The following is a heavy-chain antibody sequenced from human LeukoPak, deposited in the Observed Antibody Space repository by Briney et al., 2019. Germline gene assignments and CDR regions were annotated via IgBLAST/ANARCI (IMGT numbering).Heavy chain of an antibody. Sequence: SETLSLTCTVSGGSISSSSYYWGWIRQPPGKGLEWIGSIYYSGSTYYNPSLKSRVTISVDTCKDQFSLKLSSVTAADTAVYYCAATPPSIAVAQYWGQGTLVTVSS. CDR1: GGSISSSSYY. CDR3: AATPPSIAVAQY. D-gene: IGHD6-19*01. CDR2: IYYSGST. J-gene: IGHJ4*02. V-gene: IGHV4-39*01.